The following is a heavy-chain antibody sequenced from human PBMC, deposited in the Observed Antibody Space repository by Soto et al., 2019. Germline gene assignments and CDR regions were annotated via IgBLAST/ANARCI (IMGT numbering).Heavy chain of an antibody. V-gene: IGHV3-74*01. CDR2: INSDGSST. Sequence: EVPLVESGGGLVQPGGSLRLSCAASGFTFSNYWMHWVRQVPGKGLVWVSRINSDGSSTTYADSVKGRFTISRDNAKNTLYLQMNSLRAEDTAVYYCARENTWYYYYGMDVWGQGTTVTVSS. CDR3: ARENTWYYYYGMDV. CDR1: GFTFSNYW. J-gene: IGHJ6*02.